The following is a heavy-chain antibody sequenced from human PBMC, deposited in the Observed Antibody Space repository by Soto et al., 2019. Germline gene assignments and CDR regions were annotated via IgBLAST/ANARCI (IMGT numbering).Heavy chain of an antibody. CDR3: ARGYGRVFDY. V-gene: IGHV4-34*01. CDR2: INHSGST. J-gene: IGHJ4*02. D-gene: IGHD4-17*01. Sequence: QVQLQQWGAGLLKPSETLSLTCAVYGGSFSGYYWSWIRQPPGKGLEWIGEINHSGSTNYNPSLKSRVTISVDTSKNQFSLKLSSVTAADTAMYYCARGYGRVFDYWGQGTLVTVSS. CDR1: GGSFSGYY.